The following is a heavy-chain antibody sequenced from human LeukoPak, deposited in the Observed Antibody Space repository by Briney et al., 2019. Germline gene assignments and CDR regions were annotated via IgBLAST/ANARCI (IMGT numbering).Heavy chain of an antibody. Sequence: GGSLRLSCAASGFTFSSYAMSWVRQAPGKGLGWVSAISGSGGSTYYADSVKGRFTISRDNSKNTLYLQMNSLRAEDTAVYYCAKGGRVTMIHDYWGQGTLVTVSS. CDR1: GFTFSSYA. J-gene: IGHJ4*02. V-gene: IGHV3-23*01. CDR2: ISGSGGST. CDR3: AKGGRVTMIHDY. D-gene: IGHD3-22*01.